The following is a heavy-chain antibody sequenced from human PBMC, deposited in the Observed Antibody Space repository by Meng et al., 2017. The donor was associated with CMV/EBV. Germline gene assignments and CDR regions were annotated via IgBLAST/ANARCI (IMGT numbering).Heavy chain of an antibody. CDR1: GFTFSSYA. Sequence: GESLKISFAASGFTFSSYAMHWVRQAPGKGLEWVAVISYDGSNKYYADSVKGRFTISRDNSKNTLYLQMNSLRAEDTAVYYCARDLCGYCSSAPIDPWGQGTLVTVSS. D-gene: IGHD2-2*03. CDR3: ARDLCGYCSSAPIDP. CDR2: ISYDGSNK. J-gene: IGHJ5*02. V-gene: IGHV3-30-3*01.